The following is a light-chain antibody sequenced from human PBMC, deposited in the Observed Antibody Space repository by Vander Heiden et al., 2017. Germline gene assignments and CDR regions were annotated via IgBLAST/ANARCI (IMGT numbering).Light chain of an antibody. J-gene: IGLJ2*01. CDR2: EVN. V-gene: IGLV2-23*02. CDR1: SSDVGNYNR. Sequence: QSALTQPSSVAASPGHSIPISCTRTSSDVGNYNRVSWYQQHPGKAPKLIIYEVNKRPSGVSNHFSGSKSGNTASLTISGLQAEDEADYYCGSYEGSTIVFGGGTKVTVL. CDR3: GSYEGSTIV.